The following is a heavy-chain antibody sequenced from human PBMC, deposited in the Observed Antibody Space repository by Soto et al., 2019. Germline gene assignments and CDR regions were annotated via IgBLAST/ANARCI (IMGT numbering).Heavy chain of an antibody. D-gene: IGHD2-8*01. J-gene: IGHJ6*02. CDR1: GYTFTGYY. CDR2: INPNSGGT. CDR3: ARDLGYCTNGVCLNYYYYYGTDV. V-gene: IGHV1-2*04. Sequence: ASVKVSCKASGYTFTGYYMHWVRQAPGQGLEWMGWINPNSGGTNYAQKFQGWVTMTRDTSISTAYMELSRLRSDDTAVYYCARDLGYCTNGVCLNYYYYYGTDVWGQGTTVTVSS.